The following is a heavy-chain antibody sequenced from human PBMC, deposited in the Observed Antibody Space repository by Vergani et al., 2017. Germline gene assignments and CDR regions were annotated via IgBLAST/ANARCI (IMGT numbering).Heavy chain of an antibody. CDR1: GYTFTSYG. V-gene: IGHV1-18*04. J-gene: IGHJ4*02. Sequence: QVQLVQSGAEVKKPGASVKVSCKASGYTFTSYGISWVRQAPGQGLEWMGWISGYNGNTNYAQKVQGRVTMTTDRSTSTVYMELRSLRSDDTAVYYCARDYIGGSSYFDYWGQGTLVTVSS. D-gene: IGHD1-26*01. CDR2: ISGYNGNT. CDR3: ARDYIGGSSYFDY.